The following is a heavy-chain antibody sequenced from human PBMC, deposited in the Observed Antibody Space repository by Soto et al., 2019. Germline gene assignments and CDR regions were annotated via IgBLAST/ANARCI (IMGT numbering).Heavy chain of an antibody. CDR3: AHPRGYGVFDAYDI. J-gene: IGHJ3*02. D-gene: IGHD4-17*01. CDR2: LTPSGGET. Sequence: HPGGSLRLSCVASGFTFSTYAMSWVRQAPGKGLEWVSALTPSGGETYYADSVKGRFTISRDNSMNALYLQMNSLRIEDTAVYYCAHPRGYGVFDAYDIWGQGTMVTVSS. CDR1: GFTFSTYA. V-gene: IGHV3-23*01.